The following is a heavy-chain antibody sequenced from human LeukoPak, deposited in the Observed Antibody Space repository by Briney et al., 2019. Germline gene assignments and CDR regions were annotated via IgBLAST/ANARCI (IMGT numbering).Heavy chain of an antibody. D-gene: IGHD1-26*01. CDR1: GLSISCSY. CDR3: ANDSGGYGFDY. Sequence: PSETLSLTCTVSGLSISCSYWNWIRQPPGKGLEWIGYISDSGSTNYNPSLKSRVTISIDTSKNQFSLKLSSVTAADTAVYYCANDSGGYGFDYWGQGTLVTISS. V-gene: IGHV4-59*08. J-gene: IGHJ4*02. CDR2: ISDSGST.